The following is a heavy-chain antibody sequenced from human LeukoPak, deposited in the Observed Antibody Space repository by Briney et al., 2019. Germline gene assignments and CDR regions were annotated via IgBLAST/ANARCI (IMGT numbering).Heavy chain of an antibody. J-gene: IGHJ4*02. D-gene: IGHD2-15*01. CDR3: ARDRGWPAVHFDL. CDR2: IWYDGSDK. Sequence: GRSLRLSCEASRFTFRNYGMHWVRQAPGKGLEWVAVIWYDGSDKYYVDSVKGRFAVSRDNSKNTVYLQMNSLRAEDTAVYYCARDRGWPAVHFDLWGQGTLVTVSS. V-gene: IGHV3-33*01. CDR1: RFTFRNYG.